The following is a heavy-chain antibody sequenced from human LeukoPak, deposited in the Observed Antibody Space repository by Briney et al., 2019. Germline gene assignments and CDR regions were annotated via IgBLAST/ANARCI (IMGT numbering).Heavy chain of an antibody. J-gene: IGHJ5*02. CDR1: GYTFTSYD. Sequence: ASVKVSCKASGYTFTSYDINWVRQATGQGLEWMGWMNPNSGNTGYAQKFQGRVTMTRNTSISTAYMELSSLRSEDTAVYYCARFYAFWSGFDPWGQGTLVTVSS. CDR2: MNPNSGNT. D-gene: IGHD3/OR15-3a*01. V-gene: IGHV1-8*01. CDR3: ARFYAFWSGFDP.